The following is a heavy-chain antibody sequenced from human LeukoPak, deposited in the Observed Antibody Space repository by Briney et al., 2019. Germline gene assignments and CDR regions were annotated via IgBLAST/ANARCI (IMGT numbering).Heavy chain of an antibody. D-gene: IGHD1-26*01. CDR3: AREGVVGAITSPFDY. V-gene: IGHV3-21*01. Sequence: PGGSLRLSCAASGFTFSSYSMNWVRQAPGKGLEWVSSISSSSSYIYYADSVKGRFTISRDNAKNSLYLQMSSLRAEDTAVYYCAREGVVGAITSPFDYWGQGTLVTVSS. CDR1: GFTFSSYS. J-gene: IGHJ4*02. CDR2: ISSSSSYI.